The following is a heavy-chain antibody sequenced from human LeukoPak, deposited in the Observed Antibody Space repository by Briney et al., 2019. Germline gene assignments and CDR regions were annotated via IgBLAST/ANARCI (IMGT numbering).Heavy chain of an antibody. Sequence: GGSLRLSCAASGFTFSSYGMHWVRQAPGKGLEWVAFIRYDGSNKYYADSVKGRFTISRDNSKNTLYLQMNSLRAEDTAVYYCAKDFGGSSSYFDYWGQGTLVTVSS. CDR1: GFTFSSYG. CDR3: AKDFGGSSSYFDY. D-gene: IGHD6-6*01. V-gene: IGHV3-30*02. J-gene: IGHJ4*02. CDR2: IRYDGSNK.